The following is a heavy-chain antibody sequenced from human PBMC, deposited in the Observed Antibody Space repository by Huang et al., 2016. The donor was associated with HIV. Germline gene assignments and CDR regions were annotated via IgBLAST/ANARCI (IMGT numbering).Heavy chain of an antibody. CDR3: AREAVIVGRSYSMESYS. Sequence: DVQLVESGGGLVKPGGSLRLSCEDFGASFSSSSMRWVSSISDTSGYKYSADSVKGRFTISRDNTKSSMYLQMVSLGVEDTGIYFCAREAVIVGRSYSMESYSWGQGTLVTVSS. V-gene: IGHV3-21*02. D-gene: IGHD1-26*01. CDR2: ISDTSGYK. CDR1: GASFSSSS. J-gene: IGHJ4*02.